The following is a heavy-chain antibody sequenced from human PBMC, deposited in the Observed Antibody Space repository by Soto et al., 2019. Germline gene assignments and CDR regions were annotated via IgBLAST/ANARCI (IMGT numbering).Heavy chain of an antibody. CDR3: ARDLWGYCSGGSCYRPGGMDV. D-gene: IGHD2-15*01. J-gene: IGHJ6*02. V-gene: IGHV3-33*01. CDR1: GFTFSSYG. CDR2: IWYDGSNK. Sequence: HPGGSLRLSCAASGFTFSSYGMHWVRQAPGKGLEWVAVIWYDGSNKYYADSVKGRFTISRDNSKNTLYLQMNSLRAEDTAVCYCARDLWGYCSGGSCYRPGGMDVWGQGTTVTVSS.